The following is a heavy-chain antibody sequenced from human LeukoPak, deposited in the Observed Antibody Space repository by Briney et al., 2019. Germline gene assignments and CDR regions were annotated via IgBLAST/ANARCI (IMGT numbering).Heavy chain of an antibody. V-gene: IGHV4-30-4*01. CDR3: ARPYYYDSRIDP. CDR2: MYYSGST. CDR1: GGSISSGDYY. D-gene: IGHD3-22*01. Sequence: SETLSLTCTVSGGSISSGDYYWSWIRQPPGKGLEWIGYMYYSGSTYYNPYLKSRATISVDTSKNQFSLKLTSVTAADTAVYYCARPYYYDSRIDPWGQGTLVTVSS. J-gene: IGHJ5*02.